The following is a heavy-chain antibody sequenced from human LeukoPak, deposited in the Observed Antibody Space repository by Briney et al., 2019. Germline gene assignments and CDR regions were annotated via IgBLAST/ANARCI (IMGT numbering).Heavy chain of an antibody. Sequence: GGSLRLSCAASGFTFSNAWMSWVRQAPGKGLDGVGRIKSKTDGGTTDYAAPVKGRFTISRDDSKITLYPLMNSLKTEDTAVYYCTTDLSVTYCSSTSCYTSVDYWGQGTLVTVSS. CDR3: TTDLSVTYCSSTSCYTSVDY. CDR1: GFTFSNAW. V-gene: IGHV3-15*01. CDR2: IKSKTDGGTT. D-gene: IGHD2-2*02. J-gene: IGHJ4*02.